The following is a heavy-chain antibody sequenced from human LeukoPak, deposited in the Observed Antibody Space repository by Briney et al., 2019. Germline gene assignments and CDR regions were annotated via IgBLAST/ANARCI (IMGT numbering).Heavy chain of an antibody. Sequence: GASVKVSCKASGYTFTSYDINWVRLAPGQGLEWMGGIIPIFGTANYAQKFQGRVTITADESTSTAYMELSSLRSEDTAVYYCASHDSIAARPRYFDYWGQGTLVTVSS. CDR2: IIPIFGTA. V-gene: IGHV1-69*13. J-gene: IGHJ4*02. CDR1: GYTFTSYD. D-gene: IGHD6-6*01. CDR3: ASHDSIAARPRYFDY.